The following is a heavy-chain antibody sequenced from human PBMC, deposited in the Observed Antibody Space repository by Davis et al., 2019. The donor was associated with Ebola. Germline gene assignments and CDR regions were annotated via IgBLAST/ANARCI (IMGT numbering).Heavy chain of an antibody. V-gene: IGHV3-23*01. CDR3: AKGTRDY. CDR1: GFTFSTCA. Sequence: GESLKISCAASGFTFSTCAMSWVRQAPGKGLEWVSTISGSGGSTYWADSVKGRFTISRDNSKNTLYLQMNSLRAEDTAVYYCAKGTRDYWGQGTLVTVSS. J-gene: IGHJ4*02. CDR2: ISGSGGST.